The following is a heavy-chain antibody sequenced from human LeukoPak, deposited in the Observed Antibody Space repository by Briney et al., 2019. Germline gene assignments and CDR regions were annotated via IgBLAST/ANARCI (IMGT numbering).Heavy chain of an antibody. CDR1: GYTFTGYY. CDR3: ARGIAAKYNWFDP. CDR2: INPNSGGT. D-gene: IGHD6-25*01. V-gene: IGHV1-2*02. Sequence: ASVTVSCTASGYTFTGYYMHWVRQAPGQGLEWMGWINPNSGGTNYAQKFQGRVTMTRDTSISTAYMELSRLRSDDTAVYYCARGIAAKYNWFDPWGQGTLVTVSS. J-gene: IGHJ5*02.